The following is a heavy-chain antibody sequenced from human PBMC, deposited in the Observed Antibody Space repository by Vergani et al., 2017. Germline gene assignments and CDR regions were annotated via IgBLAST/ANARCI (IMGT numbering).Heavy chain of an antibody. CDR1: GGSISSDNW. D-gene: IGHD1-26*01. J-gene: IGHJ5*02. CDR3: ARSLIVGPSMALDT. CDR2: ISRSGYT. Sequence: QVQLQESGPGLVKPPGTLSLTCAVSGGSISSDNWWTWVRQSPGKGLEWIGEISRSGYTNYNPSLQSRVTISLDTSKNKFFLSLTSVTAADTAVYYCARSLIVGPSMALDTWSQGTLVSVSS. V-gene: IGHV4-4*03.